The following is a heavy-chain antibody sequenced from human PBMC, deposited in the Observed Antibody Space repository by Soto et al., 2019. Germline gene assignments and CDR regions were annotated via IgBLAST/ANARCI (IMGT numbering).Heavy chain of an antibody. J-gene: IGHJ4*02. CDR3: AIVRVADSALDH. D-gene: IGHD3-10*02. Sequence: QVQLVESGGGVVQPGRSLRLSCVGSGFIFSNYGMHWVRQAPGKGLEWVAFISYDGSDILYADSVNGRFTISRDNSKSTLFLHMNSPTAEDTAIYFCAIVRVADSALDHWGQGTMVTVSS. CDR2: ISYDGSDI. V-gene: IGHV3-30*06. CDR1: GFIFSNYG.